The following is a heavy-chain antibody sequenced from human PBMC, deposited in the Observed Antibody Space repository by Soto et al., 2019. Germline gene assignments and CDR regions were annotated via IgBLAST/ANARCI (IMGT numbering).Heavy chain of an antibody. CDR2: ISYDGSNK. D-gene: IGHD2-2*02. CDR1: GFTFISYG. V-gene: IGHV3-30*18. J-gene: IGHJ4*02. CDR3: AKAPGYCSSTSCYTVGYFDY. Sequence: GGSLRLSCAASGFTFISYGMHWVRQAPGKGLEWVAVISYDGSNKYYADSVKGRFTISRDNSKNTLYLQMNSLRAEDTAVYYCAKAPGYCSSTSCYTVGYFDYWGQGTLVTAPQ.